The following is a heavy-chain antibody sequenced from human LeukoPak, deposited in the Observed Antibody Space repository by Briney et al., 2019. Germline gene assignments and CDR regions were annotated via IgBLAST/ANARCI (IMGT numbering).Heavy chain of an antibody. V-gene: IGHV4-59*01. CDR3: ARGEITMVRGVPSLGY. D-gene: IGHD3-10*01. J-gene: IGHJ4*02. Sequence: SETLSLTCIVSGGSISSYYWSWIRQPPGKGLEWIGYIYDSGSTNYKPSLKSRVTISVDTSKNQFSLKLRSVTAADTAVYYCARGEITMVRGVPSLGYWGQGTLVTVSS. CDR1: GGSISSYY. CDR2: IYDSGST.